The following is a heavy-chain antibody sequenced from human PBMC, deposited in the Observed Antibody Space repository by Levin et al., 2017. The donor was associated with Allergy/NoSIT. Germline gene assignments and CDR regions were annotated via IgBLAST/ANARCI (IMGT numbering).Heavy chain of an antibody. V-gene: IGHV3-33*01. D-gene: IGHD2-15*01. J-gene: IGHJ4*02. CDR3: AREKGYCSGGNCYGYFDY. CDR2: IWYDGGSK. Sequence: GESLKISCAASGFTFSTYGMHWVRQAPGKGLEWVADIWYDGGSKYYEDSVKDRFTIFRDNSKNTLYLQMNSLRAEDTAVYYCAREKGYCSGGNCYGYFDYWGQGTLVTVSS. CDR1: GFTFSTYG.